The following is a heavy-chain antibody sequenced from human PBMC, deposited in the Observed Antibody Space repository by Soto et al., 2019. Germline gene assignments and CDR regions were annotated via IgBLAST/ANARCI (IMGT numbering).Heavy chain of an antibody. CDR3: ATESFDY. V-gene: IGHV3-23*01. CDR1: GFTFSSYA. CDR2: ISGSGGNT. J-gene: IGHJ4*02. Sequence: EVPLLESVGGLVQPGKSLRLSCAASGFTFSSYAMNWVSQAPGKGMEWVSVISGSGGNTNYADSVKGRFTISRDNSKNTVFLQMNSLRAEDTAVYYCATESFDYWGQGTLVTVSS.